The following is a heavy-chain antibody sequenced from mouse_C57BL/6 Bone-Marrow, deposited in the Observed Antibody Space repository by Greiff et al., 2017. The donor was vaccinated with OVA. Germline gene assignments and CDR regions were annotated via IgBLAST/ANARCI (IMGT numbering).Heavy chain of an antibody. CDR2: ISDGGSYT. D-gene: IGHD2-2*01. Sequence: EVQLVESGGGLVKPGGSLKLSCAASGFTFSSYAMSWVRQTPEKRLEWVATISDGGSYTYYPDNVKGRFTISSDNAKNNLYLQMSHLKSEDTAMYYCARENGYYLDYWGQGTTLTVSS. J-gene: IGHJ2*01. CDR3: ARENGYYLDY. V-gene: IGHV5-4*01. CDR1: GFTFSSYA.